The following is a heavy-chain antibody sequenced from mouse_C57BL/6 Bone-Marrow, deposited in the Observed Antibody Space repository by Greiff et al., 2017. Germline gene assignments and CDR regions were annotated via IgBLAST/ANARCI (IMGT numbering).Heavy chain of an antibody. CDR1: GFTFSSYA. J-gene: IGHJ1*03. Sequence: EVQLVESGGGLVKPGGSLKLSCAASGFTFSSYAMSWVRQTPEKRLEWVATISAGGSYTYYPDNVKGRFTISRDSAKNNLYLQMSHLKSEDTAMYYCARLYDYDGYFDVWGTGTTVTVSS. D-gene: IGHD2-4*01. CDR3: ARLYDYDGYFDV. CDR2: ISAGGSYT. V-gene: IGHV5-4*01.